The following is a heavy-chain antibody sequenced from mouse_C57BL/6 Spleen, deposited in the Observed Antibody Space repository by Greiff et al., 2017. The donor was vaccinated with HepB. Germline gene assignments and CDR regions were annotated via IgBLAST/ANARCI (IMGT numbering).Heavy chain of an antibody. Sequence: VQLQQSGAELVRPGASVTLSCKASGYTFTDYEMHWVKQTPVHGLEWIGAIDPETGGTAYNQKFKGKAILTADKSSSTAYMELRSLTSEDSAVDYCTRCEVSDGYFDYWGQGTTLTVSS. V-gene: IGHV1-15*01. J-gene: IGHJ2*01. CDR1: GYTFTDYE. CDR2: IDPETGGT. CDR3: TRCEVSDGYFDY.